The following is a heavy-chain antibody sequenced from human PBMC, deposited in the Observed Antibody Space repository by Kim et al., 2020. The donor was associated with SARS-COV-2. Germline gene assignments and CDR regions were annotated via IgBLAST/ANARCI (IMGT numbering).Heavy chain of an antibody. CDR3: ARQSDIVVVPAAIDY. V-gene: IGHV5-51*01. Sequence: PSFQGQVTISADKSISTAYLQWSSLKASDTAMYYCARQSDIVVVPAAIDYWGQGTLVTVSS. D-gene: IGHD2-2*01. J-gene: IGHJ4*02.